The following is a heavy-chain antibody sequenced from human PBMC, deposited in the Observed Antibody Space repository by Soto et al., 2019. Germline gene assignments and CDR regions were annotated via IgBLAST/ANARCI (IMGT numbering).Heavy chain of an antibody. V-gene: IGHV4-59*01. Sequence: QVQVQESGPGLVKPSETLSLTCSVSGGSISSNYWSWIRQPPGKGLEWLGYMFYSGSTNYNPSLKSRVTISVDTSKNQFALKLSSVTAADTAVYYCARGYCSGGSCYFGAFDYWGQGTLVTVSS. J-gene: IGHJ4*02. CDR1: GGSISSNY. CDR2: MFYSGST. CDR3: ARGYCSGGSCYFGAFDY. D-gene: IGHD2-15*01.